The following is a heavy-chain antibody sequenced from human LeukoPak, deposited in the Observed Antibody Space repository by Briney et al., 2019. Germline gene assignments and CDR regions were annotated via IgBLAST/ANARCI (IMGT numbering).Heavy chain of an antibody. CDR1: GGSFSGYY. D-gene: IGHD2/OR15-2a*01. J-gene: IGHJ4*02. Sequence: SETLSLTCAVYGGSFSGYYWSWIRQPPGKGLEWIGEINHSGSTNYNPSLKSRVTISVDTSKNQFSLKLSSVTAADTAVYYCAITSETRTFSFDYWGQGTLVTVSS. CDR3: AITSETRTFSFDY. CDR2: INHSGST. V-gene: IGHV4-34*01.